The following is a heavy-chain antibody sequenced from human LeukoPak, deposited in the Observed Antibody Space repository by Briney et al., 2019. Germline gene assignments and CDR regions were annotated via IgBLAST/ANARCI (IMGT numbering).Heavy chain of an antibody. Sequence: PGGSLRLSCTASGFTFSDYWMHWVRQPPGKEPVWVSRMNNNGDRITYADSVKGRFTISRDNAKNTLYLQMSSLRAEDTAVYYCAREVYSSHYYFDYWGQGTLVTVSS. V-gene: IGHV3-74*01. J-gene: IGHJ4*02. CDR3: AREVYSSHYYFDY. CDR2: MNNNGDRI. CDR1: GFTFSDYW. D-gene: IGHD6-19*01.